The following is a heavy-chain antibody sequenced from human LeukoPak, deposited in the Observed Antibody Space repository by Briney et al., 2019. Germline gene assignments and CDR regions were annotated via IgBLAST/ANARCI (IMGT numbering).Heavy chain of an antibody. CDR1: GFSFSSYS. CDR3: ARGSAVAGIMGLDY. CDR2: ISSSGTYI. D-gene: IGHD6-19*01. Sequence: GGSLRLSCAVSGFSFSSYSMHWVRQTPGKGLQWVSSISSSGTYIYYADSVKGRFTISRDNAKNSVYLQMNSLRAEDTAVYYCARGSAVAGIMGLDYWGQGTLVTVSS. J-gene: IGHJ4*02. V-gene: IGHV3-21*01.